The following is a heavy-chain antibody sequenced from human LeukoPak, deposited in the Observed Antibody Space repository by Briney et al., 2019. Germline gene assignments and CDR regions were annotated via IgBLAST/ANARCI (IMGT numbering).Heavy chain of an antibody. CDR2: IWYDGSNK. Sequence: GGSLRLSCAASGFTFSSYGMHWVRQAPGKGLGWVAVIWYDGSNKYYADSVKGRFTISRDNSKNTLYLQMNSLRAEDTAVYYCAKDEGAARAGLSGYWGQGTLVTVSS. J-gene: IGHJ4*02. V-gene: IGHV3-33*06. D-gene: IGHD4/OR15-4a*01. CDR1: GFTFSSYG. CDR3: AKDEGAARAGLSGY.